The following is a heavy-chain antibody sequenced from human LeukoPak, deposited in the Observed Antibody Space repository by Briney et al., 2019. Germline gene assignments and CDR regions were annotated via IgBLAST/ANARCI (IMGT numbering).Heavy chain of an antibody. J-gene: IGHJ4*02. CDR2: INGDGSST. D-gene: IGHD6-13*01. CDR3: ARVSGYSGTWYVDY. CDR1: GFIFSQFW. Sequence: GGSLRLSCAGSGFIFSQFWMQWVRQVPGKGLVWVSRINGDGSSTNYADSVKGRFTISRDNAKNTLYLQMNSLRAEDTAVYYCARVSGYSGTWYVDYWGQGTLVTVSS. V-gene: IGHV3-74*01.